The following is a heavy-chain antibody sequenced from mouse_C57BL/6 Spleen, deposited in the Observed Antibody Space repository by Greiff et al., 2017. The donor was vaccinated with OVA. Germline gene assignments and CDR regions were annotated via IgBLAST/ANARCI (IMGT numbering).Heavy chain of an antibody. J-gene: IGHJ4*01. CDR1: GYTFTSYW. CDR2: IYPVSCGT. CDR3: ARHGSSYYAMDY. D-gene: IGHD1-1*01. V-gene: IGHV1-55*01. Sequence: QVQLQQPGAELVKPGASVKMSCKASGYTFTSYWITWVKQRPGPRLEWIGDIYPVSCGTNDNEKFKSKATLTVDTSSSTAYMQLSSLTSEDSAVYYCARHGSSYYAMDYWGQGTSVTVSS.